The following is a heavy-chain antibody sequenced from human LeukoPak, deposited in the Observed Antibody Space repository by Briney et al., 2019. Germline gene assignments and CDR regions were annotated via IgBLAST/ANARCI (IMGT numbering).Heavy chain of an antibody. Sequence: GGSLRLSCEASGFIVSANFMNWVRQAPGKGLEWVSVMYSVGATYYADSVKGRFTVSRDPSKNTLYLQMDSLRVEDTAVYYCARDLSAYSYGFGGDCWGQGTRVIVSS. V-gene: IGHV3-66*01. J-gene: IGHJ4*02. CDR2: MYSVGAT. D-gene: IGHD1-26*01. CDR3: ARDLSAYSYGFGGDC. CDR1: GFIVSANF.